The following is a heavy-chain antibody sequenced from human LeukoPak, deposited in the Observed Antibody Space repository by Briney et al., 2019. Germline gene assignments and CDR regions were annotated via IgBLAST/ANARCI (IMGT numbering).Heavy chain of an antibody. D-gene: IGHD6-6*01. J-gene: IGHJ6*02. CDR1: GYTFTSYA. CDR3: ARDPYSSSFSYYYGMDV. V-gene: IGHV1-3*01. Sequence: ASVKVSCKASGYTFTSYAMHWVRQAPGQRLERMGWINAGNGNTKYSQKFQGRVTITRDTSASTAYMELSSLRSEDTAVYYCARDPYSSSFSYYYGMDVWGQGTTVTVSS. CDR2: INAGNGNT.